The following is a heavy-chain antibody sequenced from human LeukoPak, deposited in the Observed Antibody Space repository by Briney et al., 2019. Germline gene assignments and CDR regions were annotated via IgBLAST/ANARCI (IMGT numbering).Heavy chain of an antibody. D-gene: IGHD3-22*01. V-gene: IGHV1-2*02. CDR2: INPHSDGT. CDR3: ARADRSDWYFGY. Sequence: ASVKVSCKTSGFTFTGYYMHWVRQAPGQGLEWMGWINPHSDGTNYAQKFQGRITLTRDTSITTAYMELRGLRYDDTAVYYCARADRSDWYFGYWGQGTLVTASS. CDR1: GFTFTGYY. J-gene: IGHJ4*02.